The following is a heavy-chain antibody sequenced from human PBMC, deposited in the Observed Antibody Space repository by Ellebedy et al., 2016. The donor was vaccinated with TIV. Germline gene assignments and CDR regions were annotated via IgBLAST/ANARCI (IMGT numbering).Heavy chain of an antibody. CDR2: IYYSGST. J-gene: IGHJ4*02. Sequence: MPSETLSLTCTVSGGSISSSSYYWGWIRQPPGKGLEWIGSIYYSGSTYYNPSLKSRVTISVDTSKNQFSLKLSSVTAADTAVYYCARSGATVTTFDYWGQGTLVTVSS. CDR3: ARSGATVTTFDY. D-gene: IGHD4-17*01. V-gene: IGHV4-39*07. CDR1: GGSISSSSYY.